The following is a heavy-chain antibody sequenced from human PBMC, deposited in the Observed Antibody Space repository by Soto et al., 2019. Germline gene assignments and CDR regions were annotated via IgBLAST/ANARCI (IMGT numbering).Heavy chain of an antibody. J-gene: IGHJ4*02. CDR3: ARGSSGYISSWYYFDY. CDR1: GFTFTDYA. D-gene: IGHD6-13*01. V-gene: IGHV3-23*01. Sequence: EVQLLESGGGLVQPGGSLRLSCAASGFTFTDYALSWVRQAPGKGLEWVATISGIGGSTYLADSLKGRLSISRDNSKNTVSLLMNSLRAEDTAVYCCARGSSGYISSWYYFDYWGRGTLVTVSS. CDR2: ISGIGGST.